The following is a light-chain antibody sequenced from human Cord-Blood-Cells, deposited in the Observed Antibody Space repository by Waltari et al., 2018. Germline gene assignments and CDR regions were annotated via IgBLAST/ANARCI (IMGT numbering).Light chain of an antibody. CDR3: MQALQTPWT. V-gene: IGKV2-28*01. CDR2: LGS. J-gene: IGKJ1*01. Sequence: DIVMTQSPLSLPVTPGEPASISCRSSQSLLHSNGYNYLDWYLQKPGQSPQLLIYLGSNLASGVPYRFSGSGSGTYFTLKISRVEAEDVGVYYCMQALQTPWTFGQGTKVEIK. CDR1: QSLLHSNGYNY.